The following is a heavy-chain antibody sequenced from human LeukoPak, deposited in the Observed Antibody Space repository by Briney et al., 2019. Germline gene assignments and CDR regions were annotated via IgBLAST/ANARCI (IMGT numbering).Heavy chain of an antibody. CDR3: ARAPPFDYYSMDV. CDR2: ISAYNGNT. V-gene: IGHV1-18*01. CDR1: GYTFTSYG. Sequence: ASVKVSCKASGYTFTSYGISWVRQAPGQGLEWKGWISAYNGNTNYAQTLQGRVTMTTDTSTSTAYMELRSLRSDDTAVYYCARAPPFDYYSMDVWGKGTTVTISS. J-gene: IGHJ6*03.